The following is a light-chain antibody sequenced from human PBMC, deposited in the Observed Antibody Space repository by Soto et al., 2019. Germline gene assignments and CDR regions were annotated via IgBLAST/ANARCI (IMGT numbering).Light chain of an antibody. J-gene: IGKJ1*01. Sequence: PGERATLSCRASQSVSSSYLAWYQQKPGQAPRLLIYGASSRATGIPDRFSGSGSGTDFTLTISRLEPEDFAVYYCQQYGSSPQTFGQGTRVDIK. V-gene: IGKV3-20*01. CDR3: QQYGSSPQT. CDR1: QSVSSSY. CDR2: GAS.